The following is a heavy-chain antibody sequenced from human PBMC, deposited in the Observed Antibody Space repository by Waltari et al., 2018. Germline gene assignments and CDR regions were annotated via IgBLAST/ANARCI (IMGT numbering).Heavy chain of an antibody. CDR2: IWYDGSNK. V-gene: IGHV3-33*01. Sequence: QVQLVESGGGVVQPGRSLRLSCAASGFTFSSYGMHWVRQAPGKGLEWVAVIWYDGSNKYYADAVKGRFTISRDKSKNTLYLQMNSLRAEDTAVYYCARGFTSSSWSYYYYYYGMDVWGQGTTVTVSS. CDR3: ARGFTSSSWSYYYYYYGMDV. D-gene: IGHD6-13*01. J-gene: IGHJ6*02. CDR1: GFTFSSYG.